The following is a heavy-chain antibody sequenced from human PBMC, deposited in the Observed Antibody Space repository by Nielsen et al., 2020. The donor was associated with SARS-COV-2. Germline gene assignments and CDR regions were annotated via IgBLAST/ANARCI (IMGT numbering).Heavy chain of an antibody. Sequence: GESLKISCATSGFTFSDYYMTWIRQAPGKGLEWVSNISSSGSYTSYADSVKGRFTISRDNAKNSVYLQMNSLRAEDTAVYYCARMIIVVVAAQAGMDVWGQGTTVTVSS. V-gene: IGHV3-11*03. J-gene: IGHJ6*02. CDR1: GFTFSDYY. D-gene: IGHD2-15*01. CDR2: ISSSGSYT. CDR3: ARMIIVVVAAQAGMDV.